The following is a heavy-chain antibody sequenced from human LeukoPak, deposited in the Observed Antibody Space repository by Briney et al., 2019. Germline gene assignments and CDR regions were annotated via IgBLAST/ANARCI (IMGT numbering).Heavy chain of an antibody. CDR3: ARDPTSPYCSGGSCYLDY. J-gene: IGHJ4*02. CDR2: IQSDGNT. D-gene: IGHD2-15*01. CDR1: GFSVSNNY. V-gene: IGHV3-53*05. Sequence: GGSLRLSCAASGFSVSNNYMNWVRQAPGKGLEWVSVIQSDGNTYYADSVKGRFTVSRDNSKNTLYLQMNSLRAEDTAVYYCARDPTSPYCSGGSCYLDYWGQGTLVTVSS.